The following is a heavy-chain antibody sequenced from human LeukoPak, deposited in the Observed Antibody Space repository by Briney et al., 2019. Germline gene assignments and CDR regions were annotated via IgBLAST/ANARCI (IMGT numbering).Heavy chain of an antibody. CDR3: ARAGVLWFGESKFDY. D-gene: IGHD3-10*01. Sequence: GGSLRLSCAASGFTFGSYWMSWVRQAPGKGLEWVANIKEDGSEKYYVDSVKGRFTISRDNAKNSLYLQMNSLRAEDTAVYYCARAGVLWFGESKFDYWGQGTQVTVSS. CDR1: GFTFGSYW. V-gene: IGHV3-7*03. CDR2: IKEDGSEK. J-gene: IGHJ4*02.